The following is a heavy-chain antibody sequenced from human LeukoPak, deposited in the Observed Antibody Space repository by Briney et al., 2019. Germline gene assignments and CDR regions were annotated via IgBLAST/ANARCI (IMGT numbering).Heavy chain of an antibody. D-gene: IGHD3-16*02. CDR1: GFTFSAYY. Sequence: PGGSLRLSCAPSGFTFSAYYMSWIRQAPGRGREWVSYISSSSSYTNYADSVKGRFTISRDSAKNSLYLQMNSLRAEDTAVYYCARGDDYVWGSYRYADYWGQGTLVAVSS. CDR2: ISSSSSYT. J-gene: IGHJ4*02. V-gene: IGHV3-11*06. CDR3: ARGDDYVWGSYRYADY.